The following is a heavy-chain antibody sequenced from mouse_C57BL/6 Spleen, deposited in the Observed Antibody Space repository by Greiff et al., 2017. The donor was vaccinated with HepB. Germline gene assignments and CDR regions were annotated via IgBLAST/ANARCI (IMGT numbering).Heavy chain of an antibody. V-gene: IGHV8-12*01. CDR3: ARREDYGNRYYAMDY. Sequence: QVTLKESGPGILQSSQTLSLTCSFSGFSLSTSGMGVSWIRQPSGKGLEWLAHIYWDDDKRYNPSLKSRLTISKDTSRNQVFLKITSVDTADTATYYCARREDYGNRYYAMDYWGQGTSVTVSS. J-gene: IGHJ4*01. CDR2: IYWDDDK. D-gene: IGHD2-1*01. CDR1: GFSLSTSGMG.